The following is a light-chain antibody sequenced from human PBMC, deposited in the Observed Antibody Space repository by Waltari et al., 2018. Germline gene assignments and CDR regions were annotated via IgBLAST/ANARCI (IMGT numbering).Light chain of an antibody. CDR3: QQYYDNVVT. V-gene: IGKV4-1*01. J-gene: IGKJ3*01. Sequence: DVVMTQSPDSLAVVLGERATINCKSSQSLLYSSNNKNYLAWYQQKPGQPPKLLIYWASTRESGVPDRFSGSGSGTDFTLTISSLQAEDVAVYYCQQYYDNVVTFGPGTKVDIK. CDR2: WAS. CDR1: QSLLYSSNNKNY.